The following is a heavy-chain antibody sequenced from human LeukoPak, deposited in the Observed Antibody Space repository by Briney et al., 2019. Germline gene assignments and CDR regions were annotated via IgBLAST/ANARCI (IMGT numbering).Heavy chain of an antibody. Sequence: GGSLRLSCAASGFTFSSYGMHWVRQAPGRGLEWVAFIRYDGSNKYYADSVKGRFTISRDNSKNTLYLQMNSLRAEDTAVYYCARDWNDGYYFDYWGQGTLVTVSS. J-gene: IGHJ4*02. CDR3: ARDWNDGYYFDY. CDR2: IRYDGSNK. V-gene: IGHV3-30*02. D-gene: IGHD1-1*01. CDR1: GFTFSSYG.